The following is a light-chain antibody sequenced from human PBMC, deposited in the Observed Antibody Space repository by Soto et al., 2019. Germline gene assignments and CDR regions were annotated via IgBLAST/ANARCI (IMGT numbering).Light chain of an antibody. J-gene: IGLJ2*01. V-gene: IGLV2-11*01. CDR2: DVT. CDR3: CSYAGRKTVMK. Sequence: QSALTQPRSVSGSPGQSVTISCTGSSSDVGGYTYVSWYQQHPGKAPKLVIFDVTKRPSGVPDRFSGSKSGNTASLTISGLQAEDEADYYCCSYAGRKTVMKFGGGTKLTVL. CDR1: SSDVGGYTY.